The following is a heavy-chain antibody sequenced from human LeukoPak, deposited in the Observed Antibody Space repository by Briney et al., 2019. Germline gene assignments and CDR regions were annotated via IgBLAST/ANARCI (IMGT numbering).Heavy chain of an antibody. D-gene: IGHD2-15*01. CDR1: GFTFSSYV. V-gene: IGHV3-30*04. CDR3: ARVLNYCSGGSCSYNWFDP. CDR2: ISYGGSNE. J-gene: IGHJ5*02. Sequence: GGSLRLSCAASGFTFSSYVMHWVRQAPGKGLEWVAIISYGGSNEYYADSVKGRFTISRDNAKNSLYLQMNSLRAEDTAVYYCARVLNYCSGGSCSYNWFDPWGQGTLVTVSS.